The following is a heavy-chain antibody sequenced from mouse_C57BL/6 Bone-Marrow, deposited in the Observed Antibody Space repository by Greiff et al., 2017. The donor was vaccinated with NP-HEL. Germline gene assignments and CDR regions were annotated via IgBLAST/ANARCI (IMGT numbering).Heavy chain of an antibody. V-gene: IGHV1-61*01. J-gene: IGHJ3*01. CDR1: GYTFTSYW. CDR3: ASEYYGRFAY. D-gene: IGHD1-1*01. Sequence: QVQLQQPGAELVRPGSSVKLSCKASGYTFTSYWMDWVKQRPGQGLEWIGNIYPSDSETHYNQKFKDKATLTVDKSSSTAYMQLSSLTSEDSAVYYCASEYYGRFAYWGQGTLVTVSA. CDR2: IYPSDSET.